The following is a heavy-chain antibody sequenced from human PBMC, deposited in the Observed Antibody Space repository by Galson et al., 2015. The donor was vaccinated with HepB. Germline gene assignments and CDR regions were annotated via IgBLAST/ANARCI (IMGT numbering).Heavy chain of an antibody. J-gene: IGHJ6*02. CDR1: GFTFSSYG. CDR3: AKDRGYSYGYDGMDV. D-gene: IGHD5-18*01. CDR2: ISYDGSNK. V-gene: IGHV3-30*18. Sequence: SLRLSCAATGFTFSSYGMHWVRQAPGKGLEWVAVISYDGSNKYYADSVKGRFTISRDNSKNTLYLQMNSLRAEDTAVFYCAKDRGYSYGYDGMDVWGQGTTVTVSS.